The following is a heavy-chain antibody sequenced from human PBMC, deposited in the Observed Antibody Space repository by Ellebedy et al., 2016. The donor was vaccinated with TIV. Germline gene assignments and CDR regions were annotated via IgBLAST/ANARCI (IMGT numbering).Heavy chain of an antibody. CDR3: ARSRTTVTTRIQYYFDY. CDR1: GFTFSSYG. CDR2: ISYDGSNK. Sequence: GESLKISCAASGFTFSSYGMHWVRQAPGKGLEWVAVISYDGSNKYYADSVKGRFTISRDNSKNTLYLQMNSLRAEDTAVYYCARSRTTVTTRIQYYFDYWGQGTLVTVSS. D-gene: IGHD4-17*01. J-gene: IGHJ4*02. V-gene: IGHV3-30*03.